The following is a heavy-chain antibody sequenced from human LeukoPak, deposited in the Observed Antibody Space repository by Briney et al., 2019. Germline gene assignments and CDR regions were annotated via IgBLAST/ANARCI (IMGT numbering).Heavy chain of an antibody. CDR3: ARPVLIGKSDAFEI. CDR1: GYTFTNYW. CDR2: IYPGDSDT. Sequence: GESLKISCKGSGYTFTNYWIGWVRQMPGKGLEFMGIIYPGDSDTRYSPSFQGQVSISADKSISTAYLQWSSLKASDTAMYYCARPVLIGKSDAFEIWGQGTMVTVSS. V-gene: IGHV5-51*01. J-gene: IGHJ3*02. D-gene: IGHD2-21*01.